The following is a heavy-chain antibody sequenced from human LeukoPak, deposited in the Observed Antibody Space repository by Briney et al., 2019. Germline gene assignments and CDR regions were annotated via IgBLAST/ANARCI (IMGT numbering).Heavy chain of an antibody. CDR2: VSPGGYT. CDR3: ARIRCGRGQARCYNH. Sequence: PSETLSLTCAVSGVSVSDYYWSWIRQSPEKGLEWIGEVSPGGYTTYNPSLRSRVIISEDTSENQLSLNVTSVTAADTALYYCARIRCGRGQARCYNHWAKGSLVTVSS. D-gene: IGHD2-21*01. V-gene: IGHV4-34*01. J-gene: IGHJ5*02. CDR1: GVSVSDYY.